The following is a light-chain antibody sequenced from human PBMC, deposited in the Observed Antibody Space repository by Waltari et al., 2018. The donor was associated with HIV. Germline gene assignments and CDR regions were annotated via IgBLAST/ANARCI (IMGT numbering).Light chain of an antibody. Sequence: QSALTQPASVSGSPGQSITISCTGTSGDVGGYNFVSWYQKHPGKAPKLIIYNVNSRPSGVSIRFSGSRSANTASQTISGLQAEDEADYFCSSYTSSGPRYVLFGGGTRLTVL. CDR1: SGDVGGYNF. V-gene: IGLV2-14*03. J-gene: IGLJ2*01. CDR2: NVN. CDR3: SSYTSSGPRYVL.